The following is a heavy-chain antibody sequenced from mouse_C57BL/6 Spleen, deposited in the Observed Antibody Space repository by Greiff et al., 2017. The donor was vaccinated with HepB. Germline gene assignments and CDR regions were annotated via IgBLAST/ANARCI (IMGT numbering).Heavy chain of an antibody. D-gene: IGHD2-4*01. CDR3: TGDQGYDYGAWFAY. Sequence: EVQLVESGEGLVKPGGSLKLSCAASGFTFSSYAMSWVRQTPEKRLEWVAYISSGGDYIYYADTVKGRFTISRDNARNTLYLQMSSLKSEDTAMYYCTGDQGYDYGAWFAYWGQGTLVTVSA. CDR1: GFTFSSYA. J-gene: IGHJ3*01. CDR2: ISSGGDYI. V-gene: IGHV5-9-1*02.